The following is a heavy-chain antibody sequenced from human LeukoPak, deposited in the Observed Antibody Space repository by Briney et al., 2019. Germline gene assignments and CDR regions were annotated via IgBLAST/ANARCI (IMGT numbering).Heavy chain of an antibody. CDR3: ARGAAGTDY. Sequence: SETLSLTCAVYGGSLNGYYWSWIRQPPGKGLEWIGEINHSGSTNYNPSLKSRVTISVDTSKNQFSLKLSSVTAADTAVYYCARGAAGTDYWGQGTLVTVSS. CDR2: INHSGST. J-gene: IGHJ4*02. CDR1: GGSLNGYY. V-gene: IGHV4-34*01. D-gene: IGHD1/OR15-1a*01.